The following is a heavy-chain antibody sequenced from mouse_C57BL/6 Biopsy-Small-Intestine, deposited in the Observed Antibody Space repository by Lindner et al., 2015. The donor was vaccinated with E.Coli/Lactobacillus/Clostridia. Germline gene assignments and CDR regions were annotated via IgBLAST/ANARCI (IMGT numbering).Heavy chain of an antibody. V-gene: IGHV1-74*01. CDR3: AQGTNYLEGFDV. CDR2: VIPMLGMA. D-gene: IGHD5-5*01. J-gene: IGHJ3*02. CDR1: GGIFTSST. Sequence: SVKVSCKASGGIFTSSTFAWVRRAPGRGLEWIGRVIPMLGMAYYPQNFEGRVTITANRSTTTAYLELYGLTSADTAVYYCAQGTNYLEGFDVWGQGTLVTVS.